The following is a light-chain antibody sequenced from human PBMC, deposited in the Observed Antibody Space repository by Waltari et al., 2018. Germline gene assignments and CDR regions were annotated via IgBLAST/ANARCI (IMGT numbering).Light chain of an antibody. CDR2: DVT. V-gene: IGLV2-11*01. CDR1: SSDVGCYTY. CDR3: CSYAGSITFWV. Sequence: QSALTQPRPVSGSPGQSVPLSCPGTSSDVGCYTYVSWYQHHPGKAPKLIIYDVTKRPSGVPDRFSAAKSDNTASLTISGLQAEDEADYYCCSYAGSITFWVFGGGTKLTVL. J-gene: IGLJ3*02.